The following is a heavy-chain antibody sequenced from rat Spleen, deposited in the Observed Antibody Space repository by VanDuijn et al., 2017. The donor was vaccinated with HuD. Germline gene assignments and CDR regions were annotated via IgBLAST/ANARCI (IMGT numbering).Heavy chain of an antibody. D-gene: IGHD4-3*01. V-gene: IGHV5-7*01. Sequence: EVQLVESAGGLVQPGRSLKLSCAASGFTFSDYNMAWVRQAPKKGLEWVATISYDGSSTYYRDSVKGRFTISRDNAKSTLYLQMDSLRTEDTATYYCARHNSGYGVMDAWGQGASVTVSS. J-gene: IGHJ4*01. CDR2: ISYDGSST. CDR3: ARHNSGYGVMDA. CDR1: GFTFSDYN.